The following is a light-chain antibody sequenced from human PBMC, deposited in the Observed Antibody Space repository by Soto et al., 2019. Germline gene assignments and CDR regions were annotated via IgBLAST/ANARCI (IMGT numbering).Light chain of an antibody. CDR1: SSDIGAYDY. CDR2: EVT. CDR3: SSYTSSSTRV. Sequence: QSALTQPPSASGSPGQSVTISCTGTSSDIGAYDYVSWYQQHPGKAPKLMIYEVTKRPSGVPDRFSGSKSGNTASLTVSGLLAEDEADYYCSSYTSSSTRVFGGGTKLTVL. J-gene: IGLJ2*01. V-gene: IGLV2-8*01.